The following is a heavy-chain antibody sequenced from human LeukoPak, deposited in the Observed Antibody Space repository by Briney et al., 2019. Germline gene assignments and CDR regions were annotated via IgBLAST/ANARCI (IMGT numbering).Heavy chain of an antibody. V-gene: IGHV1-18*04. CDR2: ISAYNGNT. Sequence: ASVKVSCKASGYTFTSYGISWVRQAPGQGLEWMGWISAYNGNTNYAQKVQGRVTMTTDTSTSTAYMEMRSLRSDDTAVYYCAREGYSGLGGYYYYGMDVWGKGTTVTVSS. CDR1: GYTFTSYG. D-gene: IGHD5-12*01. J-gene: IGHJ6*04. CDR3: AREGYSGLGGYYYYGMDV.